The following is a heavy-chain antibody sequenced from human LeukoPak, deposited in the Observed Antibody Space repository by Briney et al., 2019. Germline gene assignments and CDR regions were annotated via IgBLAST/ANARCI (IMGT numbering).Heavy chain of an antibody. J-gene: IGHJ4*02. Sequence: GRSLRLSCAASGFTFDDYAMHWVRQAPGKGLEWVSGISWNSGSIGYADSVKGRFTISRDNAKNSLYLQMNSLSAEDMALYYCAKESGYSYGYFGGFDYWGQGTLVTVSS. CDR3: AKESGYSYGYFGGFDY. V-gene: IGHV3-9*03. D-gene: IGHD5-18*01. CDR2: ISWNSGSI. CDR1: GFTFDDYA.